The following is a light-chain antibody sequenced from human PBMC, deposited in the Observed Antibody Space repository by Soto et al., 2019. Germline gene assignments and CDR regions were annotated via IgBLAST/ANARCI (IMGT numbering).Light chain of an antibody. V-gene: IGLV2-8*01. CDR2: DVT. CDR1: SSDVGGYDY. CDR3: SSYAGTHIV. Sequence: QSALTQPPSASGSPGQSVTISCTGTSSDVGGYDYVSWYQQHPGKAPKLMIYDVTKRPSGVPDRFSGSKSANTGSLTVSGLQAEDEADYYCSSYAGTHIVFGTGTKLTVL. J-gene: IGLJ1*01.